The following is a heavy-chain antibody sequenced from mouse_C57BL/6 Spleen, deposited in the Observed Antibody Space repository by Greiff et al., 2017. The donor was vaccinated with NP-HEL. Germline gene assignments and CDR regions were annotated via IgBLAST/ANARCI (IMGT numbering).Heavy chain of an antibody. CDR2: IDPENGDT. V-gene: IGHV14-4*01. CDR3: TTLTGKGYFDY. J-gene: IGHJ2*01. CDR1: GFNIKDDY. Sequence: EVQLQQSGAELVRPGASVKLSCTASGFNIKDDYMHWVKQRPEQGLEWIGWIDPENGDTEYASKFQGKATITADTSSNTAYLQLSSLTSEDTAVYYCTTLTGKGYFDYWGQGTTLTVSS. D-gene: IGHD4-1*01.